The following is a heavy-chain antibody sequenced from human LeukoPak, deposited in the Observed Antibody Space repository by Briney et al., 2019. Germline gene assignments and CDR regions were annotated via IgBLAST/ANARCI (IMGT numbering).Heavy chain of an antibody. CDR3: ARVPRYCSSTSCYVPRRTYWYFDL. D-gene: IGHD2-2*01. CDR2: ISVSGNT. CDR1: GFTLSSYA. J-gene: IGHJ2*01. Sequence: GGSLRLSCAASGFTLSSYAMSWVRQGPGKGLEWVSAISVSGNTYHADSVKGRFTISRDSSKNTLYLQMTSLRAEDTAVYYCARVPRYCSSTSCYVPRRTYWYFDLWGRGTLVTVSS. V-gene: IGHV3-23*01.